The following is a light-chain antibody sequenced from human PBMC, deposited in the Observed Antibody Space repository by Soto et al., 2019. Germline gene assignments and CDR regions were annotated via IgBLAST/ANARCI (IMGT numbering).Light chain of an antibody. Sequence: DIQMTQSPSTLSASVGDRVTITCRSSQSISSWLACYQQKPGKAPQLLIYKASSLESGVPSRFCGSGSRTELTLPISRLEPNDFSTHYRHQSFTFGPGTKVDIK. CDR3: HQSFT. CDR1: QSISSW. V-gene: IGKV1-5*03. J-gene: IGKJ3*01. CDR2: KAS.